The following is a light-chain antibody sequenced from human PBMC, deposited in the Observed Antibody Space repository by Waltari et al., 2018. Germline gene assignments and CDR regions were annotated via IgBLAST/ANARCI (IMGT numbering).Light chain of an antibody. V-gene: IGLV2-23*02. CDR1: SRHGGRDNL. CDR2: KIS. CDR3: CSYAGGGSWV. J-gene: IGLJ3*02. Sequence: QSALTQPASVSRSPGHSITISCPGTSRHGGRDNLLPWFRQHPGQAPKLVVYKISRRPSGVSDRFSGSKSGNTASLTISGLHLEDEADYYCCSYAGGGSWVFGGGTKLTVL.